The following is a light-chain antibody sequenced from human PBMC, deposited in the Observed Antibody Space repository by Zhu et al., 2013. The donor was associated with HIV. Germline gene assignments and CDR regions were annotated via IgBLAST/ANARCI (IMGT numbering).Light chain of an antibody. CDR1: TNDVGYSAF. CDR3: SSYTSSSTYV. J-gene: IGLJ1*01. V-gene: IGLV2-14*01. CDR2: EVS. Sequence: QSALTQPASVSGSPGQSITISCTGTTNDVGYSAFVTWYQQHPGKAPKLILYEVSIRPSGVSNRFSGSKSGNTASLTISGLQAEDEADFYCSSYTSSSTYVFGTGTKVTVL.